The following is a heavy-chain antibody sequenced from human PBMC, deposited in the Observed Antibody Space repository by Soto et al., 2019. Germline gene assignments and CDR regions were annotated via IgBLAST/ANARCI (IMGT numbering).Heavy chain of an antibody. J-gene: IGHJ5*02. Sequence: SETLSLTCNVSGGSVSSVSYYWSWIRQPPGKGLEWIGYIYYSGSTNYNPSLKSRVTMSVDTSKNQFSLKLSSVTAADTAVYYCARRRCTTTTCFDPWVQGTLVTVSS. CDR1: GGSVSSVSYY. CDR2: IYYSGST. CDR3: ARRRCTTTTCFDP. V-gene: IGHV4-61*01. D-gene: IGHD2-2*01.